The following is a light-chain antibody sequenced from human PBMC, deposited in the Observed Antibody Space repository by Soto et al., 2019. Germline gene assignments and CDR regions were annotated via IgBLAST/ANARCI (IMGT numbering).Light chain of an antibody. V-gene: IGKV1-5*03. CDR1: QGISSW. CDR3: HQPTT. CDR2: KAS. J-gene: IGKJ1*01. Sequence: DIQMTQSPSALSASVGDRVTITCRGSQGISSWLAWYQQKPGKAPRLLIYKASSLASGVPSRFSGSGSGTEFTLTISSLQHEDVETYHCHQPTTFGQGTKVEI.